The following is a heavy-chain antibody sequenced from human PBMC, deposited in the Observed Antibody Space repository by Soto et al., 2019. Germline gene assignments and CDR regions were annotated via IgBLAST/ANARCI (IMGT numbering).Heavy chain of an antibody. CDR1: GFTFSSYA. J-gene: IGHJ3*02. CDR2: ISGSGGST. D-gene: IGHD3-22*01. CDR3: ARAMIVVPAFDI. V-gene: IGHV3-23*01. Sequence: PGGSLRLSXAASGFTFSSYAMSWVRQAPGKGLGWVSAISGSGGSTYYADSVKGRFTISRDNSKNTLYLQMNSLRAEDTAVYYCARAMIVVPAFDIWGQGTMVTVSS.